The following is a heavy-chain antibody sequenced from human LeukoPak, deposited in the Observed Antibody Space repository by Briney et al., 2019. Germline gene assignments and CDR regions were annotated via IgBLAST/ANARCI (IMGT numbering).Heavy chain of an antibody. CDR1: GGTFSSYA. CDR3: ARDAGDYYDSSGYFPDY. V-gene: IGHV1-69*04. CDR2: IIPILGIA. J-gene: IGHJ4*02. D-gene: IGHD3-22*01. Sequence: SVKVSCKASGGTFSSYAISWVRQAPGQGLEWMGRIIPILGIANYAQKFQGRVTITADKSTSTAYMELSSLRSEDTAVYYCARDAGDYYDSSGYFPDYWGQGTLVTVSS.